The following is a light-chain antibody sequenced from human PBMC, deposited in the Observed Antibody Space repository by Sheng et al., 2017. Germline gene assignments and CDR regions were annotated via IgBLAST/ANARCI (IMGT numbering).Light chain of an antibody. Sequence: DIQMTQSPSSLFASVGDRVTIPCQASQDINNHLNWYQQKPGKAPKLLIYDASILEIGVPSRFGGSGSGTEFTLTISSLQPEDVATYYCQQFDSVPWTFGQGTKVEI. CDR2: DAS. J-gene: IGKJ1*01. CDR3: QQFDSVPWT. CDR1: QDINNH. V-gene: IGKV1-33*01.